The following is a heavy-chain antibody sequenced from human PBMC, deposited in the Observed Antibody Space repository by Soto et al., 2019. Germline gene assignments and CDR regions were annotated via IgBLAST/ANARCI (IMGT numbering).Heavy chain of an antibody. CDR2: SSPYNGNT. CDR3: ARGRITDLGTFDY. D-gene: IGHD1-20*01. CDR1: GYTFISYD. J-gene: IGHJ4*02. Sequence: QVQLVQSGAEMKKPGASVKVSCKASGYTFISYDISWLRQAPGQGLEWMGWSSPYNGNTNYAHTFQGRVTMTADTSASSGYMELRSLRSDDTAVYFCARGRITDLGTFDYWGQGTLVTVSS. V-gene: IGHV1-18*01.